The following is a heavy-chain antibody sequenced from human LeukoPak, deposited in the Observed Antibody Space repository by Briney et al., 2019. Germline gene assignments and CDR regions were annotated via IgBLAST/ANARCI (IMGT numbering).Heavy chain of an antibody. D-gene: IGHD4-23*01. CDR1: GGSIRSGDYY. Sequence: PSETLSLTCTVSGGSIRSGDYYWSWIRQPPGKGLEWIGYIYYSGSTYYNPSLKSRVTISVDTSKNQFSLKLSSVTAADTAVYYCAKGTVVRLFDYWGQGTLVTVSS. J-gene: IGHJ4*02. CDR2: IYYSGST. CDR3: AKGTVVRLFDY. V-gene: IGHV4-30-4*08.